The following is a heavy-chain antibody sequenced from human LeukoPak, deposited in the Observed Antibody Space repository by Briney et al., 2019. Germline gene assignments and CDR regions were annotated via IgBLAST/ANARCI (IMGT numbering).Heavy chain of an antibody. V-gene: IGHV1-8*01. CDR3: ARKGPANYYYYLDV. Sequence: GASVKVSCKASGYTFTSYDINWVRQAPGQGLEWMGWMNPNSGNTGYAQKFQGRVTMTRNTSISTAYKELSSLKTEDTAVYYCARKGPANYYYYLDVWGKGTSVTVSS. CDR1: GYTFTSYD. D-gene: IGHD2-2*01. J-gene: IGHJ6*03. CDR2: MNPNSGNT.